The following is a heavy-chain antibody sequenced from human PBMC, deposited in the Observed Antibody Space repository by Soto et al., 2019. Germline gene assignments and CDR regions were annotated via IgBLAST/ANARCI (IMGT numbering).Heavy chain of an antibody. CDR3: AHNGYGDYPIDY. J-gene: IGHJ4*02. CDR1: GFSLSTSGVG. D-gene: IGHD4-17*01. CDR2: IYWDDTK. V-gene: IGHV2-5*02. Sequence: QITLKESGPTLVKPTQTLTLTCTFSGFSLSTSGVGVGWIRQPPGKALEWLAVIYWDDTKHYSPSLKGRLTISTDTAKNQVVLTMTYMDPVDTATYYCAHNGYGDYPIDYWAQGTLVTVSS.